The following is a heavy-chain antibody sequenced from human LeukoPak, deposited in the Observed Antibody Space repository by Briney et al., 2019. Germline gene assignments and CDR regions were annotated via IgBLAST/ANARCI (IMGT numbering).Heavy chain of an antibody. Sequence: ASVKVSCTASGYTFTSYYMHWVRQAPGQGLEWMGIINPSGGSTSYAQKFQGRVTMTRDTSTSTVYMELSSLRSEDTAVYYCARDAGGYSGKYGMDVWGRGTTVTVSS. CDR1: GYTFTSYY. J-gene: IGHJ6*02. CDR2: INPSGGST. D-gene: IGHD5-12*01. V-gene: IGHV1-46*01. CDR3: ARDAGGYSGKYGMDV.